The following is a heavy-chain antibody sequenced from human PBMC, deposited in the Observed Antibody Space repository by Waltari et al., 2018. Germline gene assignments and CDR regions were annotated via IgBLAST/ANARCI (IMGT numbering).Heavy chain of an antibody. J-gene: IGHJ6*02. Sequence: EVQLVQSGAEVRKPGTSLTISCQGFGYSFSSHWISWVRQMPGKGLEWMGRIDPSDSYTDYSPSFQGHVTISGDKSIATAFLHWSSLKASDTAVYYCARHEYSTSSVDYYFGLDFWGQGTTVTVSS. CDR2: IDPSDSYT. V-gene: IGHV5-10-1*03. D-gene: IGHD6-6*01. CDR3: ARHEYSTSSVDYYFGLDF. CDR1: GYSFSSHW.